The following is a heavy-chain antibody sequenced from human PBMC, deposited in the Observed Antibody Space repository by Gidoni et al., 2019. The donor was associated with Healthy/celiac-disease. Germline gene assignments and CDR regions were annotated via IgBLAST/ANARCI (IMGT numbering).Heavy chain of an antibody. CDR3: AAIAVAGPYFDY. CDR2: INPNSGGT. Sequence: GYTFTGYYMHWVRQAPGPGLEWMGWINPNSGGTNAAQKFKGRVTMTRDTSISTAYMELSRLRSDDTAVYYCAAIAVAGPYFDYWGQGTLVTVSS. D-gene: IGHD6-19*01. CDR1: GYTFTGYY. V-gene: IGHV1-2*02. J-gene: IGHJ4*02.